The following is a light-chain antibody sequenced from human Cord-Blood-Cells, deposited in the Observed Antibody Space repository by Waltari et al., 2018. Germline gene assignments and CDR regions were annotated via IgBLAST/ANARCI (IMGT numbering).Light chain of an antibody. CDR3: QQHNSYSRT. Sequence: DIQLTQSPSTLPASLGDRVTITSRASHSISSWVALYQQKPGKAPKLLIYRASSLESGVPSRFSGSGSGTEFTLTISSLQPDDFATYYCQQHNSYSRTFGQGTKVEIK. CDR2: RAS. J-gene: IGKJ1*01. CDR1: HSISSW. V-gene: IGKV1-5*03.